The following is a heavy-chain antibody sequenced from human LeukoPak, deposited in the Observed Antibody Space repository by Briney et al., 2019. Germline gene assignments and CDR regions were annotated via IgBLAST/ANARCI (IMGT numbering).Heavy chain of an antibody. CDR3: AKDHGTAVAGFYY. CDR2: ITGTGGST. CDR1: GFSLRTYG. D-gene: IGHD6-19*01. Sequence: GGSLRLSCAASGFSLRTYGVSWVRQPPGKGLEWVSGITGTGGSTYYADSVKGRYTVSRDTSKNTLYLQMNTLSAEDTAIYYCAKDHGTAVAGFYYWGQGTLVTVSS. J-gene: IGHJ4*02. V-gene: IGHV3-23*01.